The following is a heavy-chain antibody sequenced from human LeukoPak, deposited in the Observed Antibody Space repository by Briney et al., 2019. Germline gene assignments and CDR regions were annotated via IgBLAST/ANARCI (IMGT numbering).Heavy chain of an antibody. CDR1: GYTFTSYY. CDR2: INPSGGST. D-gene: IGHD6-13*01. CDR3: ARDFGAAAATDY. Sequence: GASVKVSCKASGYTFTSYYMHWVRQAPGQRLEWMGIINPSGGSTSYAQRFQGRVTMTRDMSTSTVYMELSSLRSEDTAVYYCARDFGAAAATDYWGQGTLVTVSS. V-gene: IGHV1-46*01. J-gene: IGHJ4*02.